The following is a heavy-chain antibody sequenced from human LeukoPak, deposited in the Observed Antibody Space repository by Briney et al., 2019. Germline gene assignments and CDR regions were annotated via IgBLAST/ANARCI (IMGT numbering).Heavy chain of an antibody. CDR2: INPSGGST. V-gene: IGHV1-46*01. Sequence: EASVKVSCTASGYTFTSYYMHWVRRAPGQGLEWMGIINPSGGSTNYAQKFQGRVTMTRDTSTSTVYMELSSLRSEDTAVYYCARDNDSDYEADAFDIWGQGTMVTVSP. CDR3: ARDNDSDYEADAFDI. J-gene: IGHJ3*02. CDR1: GYTFTSYY. D-gene: IGHD4-17*01.